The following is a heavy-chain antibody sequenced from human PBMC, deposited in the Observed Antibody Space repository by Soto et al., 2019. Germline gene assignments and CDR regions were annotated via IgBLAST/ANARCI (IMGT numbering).Heavy chain of an antibody. V-gene: IGHV3-23*01. D-gene: IGHD2-8*01. Sequence: EVQLFESGGGLVRPGGSLRLSCAASGFTFYNYAMNWVRQAPGKGLEWVSTISGGGDGTYYADSVKGRFTISRDNSRNTVYLQMNRLRAEDTAVYYCAKKGLGSLATYCTTGDCHYAFDVWGQGTLVTVSS. CDR2: ISGGGDGT. J-gene: IGHJ3*01. CDR1: GFTFYNYA. CDR3: AKKGLGSLATYCTTGDCHYAFDV.